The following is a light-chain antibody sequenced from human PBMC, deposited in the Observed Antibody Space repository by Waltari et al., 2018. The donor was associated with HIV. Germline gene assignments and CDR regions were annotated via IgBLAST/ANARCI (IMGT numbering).Light chain of an antibody. V-gene: IGKV1-39*01. CDR1: QSISSY. CDR3: QQGYITPPIT. CDR2: AAS. J-gene: IGKJ5*01. Sequence: DIQMTQSPSSLSASVGDSVTITCRASQSISSYLNWYQQKPGKAPKLLISAASRLQSGVPSRFSGIGFGTEFTVTISSLQPEDFATYYCQQGYITPPITFGQGTRLDIK.